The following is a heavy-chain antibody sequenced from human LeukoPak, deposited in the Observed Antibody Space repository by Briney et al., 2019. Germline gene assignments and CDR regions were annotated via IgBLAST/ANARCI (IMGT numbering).Heavy chain of an antibody. D-gene: IGHD1-7*01. J-gene: IGHJ6*02. V-gene: IGHV1-24*01. Sequence: ASVKVSCKVSGYTLTELSMHWVRQAPGKGLEWMGGFDPEDGETIYAQKFQGRVTMTEDTSTDTAYMELSSLRSEDTAMYYCATELGITGTTGYYYYGMDVWGQGTTVTVSS. CDR2: FDPEDGET. CDR3: ATELGITGTTGYYYYGMDV. CDR1: GYTLTELS.